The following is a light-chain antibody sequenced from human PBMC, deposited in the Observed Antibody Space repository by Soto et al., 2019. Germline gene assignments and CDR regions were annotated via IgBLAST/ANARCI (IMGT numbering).Light chain of an antibody. J-gene: IGKJ4*01. V-gene: IGKV1-12*01. CDR3: QQANSFPLT. Sequence: DIQMTQAPSTLSASVGDRVNITCRASQSISSWLAWYQQKPGKAPKLLIYDASNLQSGVPSRFSGSGSGTDFTLTISSLQPEDFATYYCQQANSFPLTLGGGTKVDIK. CDR1: QSISSW. CDR2: DAS.